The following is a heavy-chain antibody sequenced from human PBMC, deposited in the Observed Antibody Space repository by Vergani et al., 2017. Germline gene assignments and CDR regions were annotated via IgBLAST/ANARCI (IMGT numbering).Heavy chain of an antibody. CDR3: AKDNRGNWNYVDYYYYYMDV. CDR2: LGGSGDST. Sequence: EVQLLESGGGLGQPGGSLRLSCAASGFTFRSYAMSWVRQAPGKGLEWVSALGGSGDSTYSADSVNGRFTISRDNSKNQLYLLMNSLRAEDTAVYFCAKDNRGNWNYVDYYYYYMDVWGKGTTVTVSS. D-gene: IGHD1-7*01. V-gene: IGHV3-23*01. J-gene: IGHJ6*03. CDR1: GFTFRSYA.